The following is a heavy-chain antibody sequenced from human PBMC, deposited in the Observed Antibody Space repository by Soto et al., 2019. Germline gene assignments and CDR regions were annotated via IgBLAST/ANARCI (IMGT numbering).Heavy chain of an antibody. D-gene: IGHD6-19*01. V-gene: IGHV5-51*07. CDR2: IYPGDSDT. CDR3: ARRKVDSSGWYFGAFDI. CDR1: GYSFTSYW. Sequence: PGESLKISCKGSGYSFTSYWIGWVHQMPGKGLEWMGIIYPGDSDTRYSPSFQGQVTISADKSISTAYLQWSSLKASDTAMYYCARRKVDSSGWYFGAFDIWGQGTMVTVSS. J-gene: IGHJ3*02.